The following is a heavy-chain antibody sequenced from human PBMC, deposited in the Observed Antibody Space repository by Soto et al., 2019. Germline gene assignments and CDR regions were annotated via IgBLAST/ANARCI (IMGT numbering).Heavy chain of an antibody. J-gene: IGHJ4*02. CDR3: AKEGVSPLISDGGFDC. V-gene: IGHV3-30*18. CDR2: VSYDGTIE. Sequence: QVQLVESGGGVVQPGRSLRLSCAASGFTFSSYSMHWFRQAPGKGLEWVAVVSYDGTIEYYADSVKGRFTVSRDNSKNTLSLQLNSLRAHDSAVYYSAKEGVSPLISDGGFDCWGQGTGVNVSS. D-gene: IGHD2-8*01. CDR1: GFTFSSYS.